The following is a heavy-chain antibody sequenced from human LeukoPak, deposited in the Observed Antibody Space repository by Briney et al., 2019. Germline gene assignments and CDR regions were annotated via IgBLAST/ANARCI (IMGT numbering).Heavy chain of an antibody. D-gene: IGHD3-9*01. J-gene: IGHJ6*02. CDR3: AKDREYYDILTGSYFYYYGMDV. Sequence: GGSLRLSCAASGFTFSSYAMRWVRQAPGKGLEWVSAISGSGGRTYYADSVKGRFTISRDNSKNTLYLQMNSLRAEDTAVYYCAKDREYYDILTGSYFYYYGMDVWGQGTTVTVSS. CDR2: ISGSGGRT. CDR1: GFTFSSYA. V-gene: IGHV3-23*01.